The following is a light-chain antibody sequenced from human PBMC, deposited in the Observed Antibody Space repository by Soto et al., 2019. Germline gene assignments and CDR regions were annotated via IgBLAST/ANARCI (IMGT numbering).Light chain of an antibody. V-gene: IGKV3-15*01. Sequence: EIEMAQSTDTQSVSPGKRATLSCRASQSVSSNLAWYQHKPGQAPRLLIYGAFTRATGIPGSFIGSGSGTEFTRPMCSLQSEDFAVYYCQQYNDWRRMFGEGTQL. J-gene: IGKJ5*01. CDR2: GAF. CDR3: QQYNDWRRM. CDR1: QSVSSN.